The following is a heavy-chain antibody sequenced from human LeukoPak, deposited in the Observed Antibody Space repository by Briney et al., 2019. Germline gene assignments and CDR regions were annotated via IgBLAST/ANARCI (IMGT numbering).Heavy chain of an antibody. Sequence: GGSLRLSCAASGFTFSSYAMHWVRQAPGKGLEWVAVISYDGSNKYYADSVKGRFTISRDNSKNTLYLQMNSLRAEDTAVYYCARGSWNFMGKLSSDFDYWGQGTLVTVSS. CDR2: ISYDGSNK. CDR3: ARGSWNFMGKLSSDFDY. D-gene: IGHD3-16*02. CDR1: GFTFSSYA. J-gene: IGHJ4*02. V-gene: IGHV3-30-3*01.